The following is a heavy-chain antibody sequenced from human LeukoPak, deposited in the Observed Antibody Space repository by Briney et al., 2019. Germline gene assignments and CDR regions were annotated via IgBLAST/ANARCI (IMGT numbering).Heavy chain of an antibody. Sequence: GGSLRLSCAASGFTFSSYSMNWVRQAPGKGLEWVPYISSSSSTIYYADSVKGRFTISRDNAKNSLYLQMNSLRAEDTAVYYCARLSIAAAGFYYYYYVDVWGKGTTVTVSS. V-gene: IGHV3-48*01. J-gene: IGHJ6*03. CDR2: ISSSSSTI. CDR1: GFTFSSYS. CDR3: ARLSIAAAGFYYYYYVDV. D-gene: IGHD6-13*01.